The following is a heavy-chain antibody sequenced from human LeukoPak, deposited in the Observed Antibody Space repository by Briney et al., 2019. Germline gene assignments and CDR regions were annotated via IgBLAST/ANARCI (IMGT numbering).Heavy chain of an antibody. CDR3: ARTTGGYCTSTNCLFNY. J-gene: IGHJ4*02. D-gene: IGHD2-2*01. CDR2: INPNSGST. CDR1: VFTLTDFY. V-gene: IGHV1-2*02. Sequence: GASVTVSFMASVFTLTDFYIHWVRQAPGQGLEWMGWINPNSGSTSFARKFQGRVTMTRDTSISTAYMELSRLRSDDTAVYYCARTTGGYCTSTNCLFNYWGQGTLVTVSS.